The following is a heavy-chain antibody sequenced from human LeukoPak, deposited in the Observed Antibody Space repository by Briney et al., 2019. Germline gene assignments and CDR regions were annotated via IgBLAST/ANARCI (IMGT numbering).Heavy chain of an antibody. CDR3: ARQHTRGAVVALVDY. J-gene: IGHJ4*02. D-gene: IGHD3-22*01. Sequence: SETLSLTCTVSGVSITSSGYYWGWIRQPPGKGLEWIGSMYYSGNTYYNPSLKSRVTMSVDTSKNQFSLKMSSLTAADTAVYYCARQHTRGAVVALVDYWGQGTLVTVSS. V-gene: IGHV4-39*01. CDR1: GVSITSSGYY. CDR2: MYYSGNT.